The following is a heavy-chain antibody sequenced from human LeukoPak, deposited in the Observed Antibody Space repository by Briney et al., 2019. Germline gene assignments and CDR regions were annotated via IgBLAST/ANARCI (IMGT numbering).Heavy chain of an antibody. Sequence: PGGSLRLSCAASGFTFSSYAMHWVRQAPGKGLEWVAVISYDGSNKYYADSVKGRFTISRDNSKNTLYLQMNSLRAEDTAVYYCAREAGYSSGWFGEKEEGYFDYWGQGTLVTVSS. CDR3: AREAGYSSGWFGEKEEGYFDY. V-gene: IGHV3-30-3*01. J-gene: IGHJ4*02. CDR2: ISYDGSNK. D-gene: IGHD6-19*01. CDR1: GFTFSSYA.